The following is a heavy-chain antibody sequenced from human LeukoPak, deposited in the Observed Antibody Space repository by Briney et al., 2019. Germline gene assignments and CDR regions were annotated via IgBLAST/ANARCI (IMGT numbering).Heavy chain of an antibody. CDR1: GFTFSSYG. Sequence: PGGSLRLSCAASGFTFSSYGMSWVRQAPGKGLEWVSAISGSGASTYYADSVKGRFTISRDNSKNTLYLQMNSLRAEDTAVYYCAKDRGYGDYVADFDYWGQGTLVTVSS. CDR3: AKDRGYGDYVADFDY. V-gene: IGHV3-23*01. J-gene: IGHJ4*02. D-gene: IGHD4-17*01. CDR2: ISGSGAST.